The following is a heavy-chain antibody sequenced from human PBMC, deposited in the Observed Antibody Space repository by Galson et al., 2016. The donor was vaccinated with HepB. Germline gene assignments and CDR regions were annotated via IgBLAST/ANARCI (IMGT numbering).Heavy chain of an antibody. Sequence: SLRLSCAASGFTFSSYSMNWVRQAPGKGLEWVSSISSSSSYIYYADSVKGRFTISRDNAKNSLYLQMNSLRAEDTAVYYCARDGLRGRWRLRGMDVWGQGTTVTVSS. D-gene: IGHD3/OR15-3a*01. CDR1: GFTFSSYS. V-gene: IGHV3-21*01. J-gene: IGHJ6*02. CDR3: ARDGLRGRWRLRGMDV. CDR2: ISSSSSYI.